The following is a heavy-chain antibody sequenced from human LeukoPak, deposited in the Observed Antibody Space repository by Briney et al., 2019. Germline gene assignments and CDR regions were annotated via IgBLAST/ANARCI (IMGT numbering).Heavy chain of an antibody. Sequence: SETLSLTCTVSGGSISGYYWSWIRQPPGKGLEWIGYIYYSVDTNYNPSLKSRVTISVDTSKKQFSLKLTSVTAADTAMYYCARSSRIAVASFHYWGRGTLVTVSS. CDR3: ARSSRIAVASFHY. CDR1: GGSISGYY. CDR2: IYYSVDT. V-gene: IGHV4-59*01. J-gene: IGHJ4*02. D-gene: IGHD6-19*01.